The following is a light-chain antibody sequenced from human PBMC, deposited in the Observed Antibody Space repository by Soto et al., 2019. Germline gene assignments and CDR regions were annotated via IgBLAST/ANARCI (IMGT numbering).Light chain of an antibody. Sequence: QSALTQPASGSGSLGQWITISCTGTSSDVGGYNYVSWYQQHPGKAPKLIIYEVSNRPSGVSNRFSGSKSGNTASLTISGLQAEDEADYYCNSYTSKSTGVFGTGTKLTVL. J-gene: IGLJ1*01. CDR2: EVS. CDR1: SSDVGGYNY. CDR3: NSYTSKSTGV. V-gene: IGLV2-14*01.